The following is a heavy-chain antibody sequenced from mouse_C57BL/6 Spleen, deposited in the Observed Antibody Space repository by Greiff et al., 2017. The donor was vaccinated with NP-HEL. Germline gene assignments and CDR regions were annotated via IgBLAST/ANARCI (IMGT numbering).Heavy chain of an antibody. J-gene: IGHJ1*03. CDR2: IYPGDGDT. V-gene: IGHV1-82*01. Sequence: QVQLKQSGPELVKPGASVKISCKASGYAFSSSWMNWVKQRPGKGLEWIGRIYPGDGDTNYNGKFKGKATLTADKSSSTAYMQLSSLTSEDSAVYVCARGDGSRGWYFDVWGTGTTVTVSS. CDR3: ARGDGSRGWYFDV. D-gene: IGHD1-1*01. CDR1: GYAFSSSW.